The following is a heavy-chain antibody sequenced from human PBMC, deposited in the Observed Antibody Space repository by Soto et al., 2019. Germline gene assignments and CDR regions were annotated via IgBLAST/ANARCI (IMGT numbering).Heavy chain of an antibody. D-gene: IGHD6-13*01. J-gene: IGHJ4*02. CDR2: IYYGGST. V-gene: IGHV4-30-4*01. CDR3: AREYSSSWFRFDY. CDR1: GGSISSAYEY. Sequence: SETLSLTCTVSGGSISSAYEYWSWIRQPPGKGLEWIGYIYYGGSTHYNPSLKSRVIISVDTSKNQFSLKLNSVTAADTAVYYCAREYSSSWFRFDYWGQGTLVTVSS.